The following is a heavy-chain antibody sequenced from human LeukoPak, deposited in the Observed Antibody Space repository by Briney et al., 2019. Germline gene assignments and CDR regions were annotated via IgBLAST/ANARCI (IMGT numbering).Heavy chain of an antibody. D-gene: IGHD3-10*01. CDR2: ISWNSGSI. CDR1: GFTFDDYA. V-gene: IGHV3-9*01. CDR3: AKSPTGMVRGEYYFDY. Sequence: QPGRSLRLSCAASGFTFDDYAMHWVRQVPGKGLEWVSGISWNSGSIGYGDSVKGRFTISRDNAKNSLYLQMNSLRAEDTALYYCAKSPTGMVRGEYYFDYWGQGTLVTVSS. J-gene: IGHJ4*02.